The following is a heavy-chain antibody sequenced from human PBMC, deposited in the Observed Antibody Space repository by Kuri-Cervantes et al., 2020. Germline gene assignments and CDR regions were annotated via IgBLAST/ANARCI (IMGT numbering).Heavy chain of an antibody. Sequence: GGSLRLSCAASGFTFSNAWMSWVRQAPGKGLEWVSAISGSGGSTYYADSVKGRFTISRDNARNSLYLQMNSLRAEDTAVYYCARGTLPISRLRGVASSSFDPWGQGILVTVSS. CDR2: ISGSGGST. D-gene: IGHD5/OR15-5a*01. CDR1: GFTFSNAW. CDR3: ARGTLPISRLRGVASSSFDP. J-gene: IGHJ5*02. V-gene: IGHV3-23*01.